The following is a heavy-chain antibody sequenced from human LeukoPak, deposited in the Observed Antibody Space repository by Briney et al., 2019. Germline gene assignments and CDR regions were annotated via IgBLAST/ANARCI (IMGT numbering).Heavy chain of an antibody. CDR2: ISGYNGNT. J-gene: IGHJ3*02. CDR3: ASSGEMATITGAFDI. D-gene: IGHD5-24*01. V-gene: IGHV1-18*01. Sequence: ASVKVSCKASGYTFTTYNINWVRQAPGQGLEWMGWISGYNGNTNYAQKFQGRVTITADKSTSTAYMELSSLRSEDTAVYYCASSGEMATITGAFDIWGQGTMVTVSS. CDR1: GYTFTTYN.